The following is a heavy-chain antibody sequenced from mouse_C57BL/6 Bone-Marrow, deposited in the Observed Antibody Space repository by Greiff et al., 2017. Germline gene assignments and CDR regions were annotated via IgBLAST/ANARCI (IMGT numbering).Heavy chain of an antibody. V-gene: IGHV5-16*01. J-gene: IGHJ4*01. Sequence: EVKLVESEGGLVQPGSSMKPSCTASGLPFSDYYMAWVRQVPEKGLEWVANINYDGSSTYYLDSLKSRFITSRDNAKNILYLQMSSLKSEDTATYYCAILRRYYYAMGYWGQGTSVTVSS. CDR3: AILRRYYYAMGY. D-gene: IGHD2-4*01. CDR2: INYDGSST. CDR1: GLPFSDYY.